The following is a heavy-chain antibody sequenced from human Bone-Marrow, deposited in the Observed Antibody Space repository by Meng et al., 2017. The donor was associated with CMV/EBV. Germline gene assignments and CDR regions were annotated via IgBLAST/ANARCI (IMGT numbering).Heavy chain of an antibody. V-gene: IGHV3-74*01. J-gene: IGHJ4*02. CDR1: GFTFSSYW. D-gene: IGHD5-18*01. CDR2: INSDGSST. Sequence: GESLKISCAASGFTFSSYWMHWVRQAPGKGLVWVSRINSDGSSTSYADSVKGRFTISRDNAKNTLYLQMNSLRAEDTAVYYCALTSSVDTDFDYWGQGTLVTVSS. CDR3: ALTSSVDTDFDY.